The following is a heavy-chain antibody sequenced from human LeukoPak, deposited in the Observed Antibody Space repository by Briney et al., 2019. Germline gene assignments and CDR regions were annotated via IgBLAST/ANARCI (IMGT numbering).Heavy chain of an antibody. Sequence: ASVKVSCKASGYTFTSYGISWVRQAPGQGLEWMGWISAYNGNTNNAQKLQGRVTMTTDTSTSTAYMELRSLRSDDTAVYYCARVNYDILTGYYYYYYYYMDVWGKGTTVTVSS. V-gene: IGHV1-18*01. J-gene: IGHJ6*03. CDR3: ARVNYDILTGYYYYYYYYMDV. D-gene: IGHD3-9*01. CDR2: ISAYNGNT. CDR1: GYTFTSYG.